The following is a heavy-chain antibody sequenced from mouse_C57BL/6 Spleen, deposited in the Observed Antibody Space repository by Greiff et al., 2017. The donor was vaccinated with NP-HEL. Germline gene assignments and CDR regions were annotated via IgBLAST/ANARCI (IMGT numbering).Heavy chain of an antibody. CDR1: GYAFTNYL. V-gene: IGHV1-54*01. D-gene: IGHD2-4*01. Sequence: QVQLKESGAELVRPGTSVKVSCKASGYAFTNYLIEWVKQRPGQGLEWIGVINPGSGGTNYNEKFKGKATLTADKSSSTAYMQLSSLTSEDSAVYFCARFDDYDVGAWFAYWGQGTLVTVSA. CDR2: INPGSGGT. J-gene: IGHJ3*01. CDR3: ARFDDYDVGAWFAY.